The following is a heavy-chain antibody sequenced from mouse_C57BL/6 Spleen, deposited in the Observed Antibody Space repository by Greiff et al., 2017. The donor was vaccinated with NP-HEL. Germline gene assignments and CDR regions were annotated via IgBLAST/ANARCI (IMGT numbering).Heavy chain of an antibody. Sequence: VQRVESGPELVKPGASVKISCKASGYAFSNSWMNWVKQRPGKGLEWIGRINPEDGDTNYNGKFKGKATLTADKSSSTAYMQLSSRTSEDSAVYFCARTGVSSHWFAYWGQGTLVTVSA. V-gene: IGHV1-82*01. CDR2: INPEDGDT. CDR1: GYAFSNSW. J-gene: IGHJ3*01. D-gene: IGHD1-1*01. CDR3: ARTGVSSHWFAY.